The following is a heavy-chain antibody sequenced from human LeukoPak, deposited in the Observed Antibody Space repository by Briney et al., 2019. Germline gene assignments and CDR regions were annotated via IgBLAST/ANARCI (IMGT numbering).Heavy chain of an antibody. CDR1: GGSMSSSYYY. V-gene: IGHV4-39*01. D-gene: IGHD5-18*01. CDR3: ARRDTRMGAFDF. CDR2: MYYSGTT. Sequence: PSETLSLTCTVSGGSMSSSYYYWAWIRQPPGKGLEWIASMYYSGTTYYNPSLKTRVTISVDTSKNQFSLKLSSVTAADTAVYYCARRDTRMGAFDFWGQGTLVTVSS. J-gene: IGHJ4*02.